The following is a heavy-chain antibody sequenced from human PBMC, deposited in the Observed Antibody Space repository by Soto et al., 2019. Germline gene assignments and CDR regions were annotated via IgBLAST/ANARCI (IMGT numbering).Heavy chain of an antibody. CDR2: IHDSGAI. CDR3: AREYSSFDY. CDR1: GGSISPYY. V-gene: IGHV4-59*01. J-gene: IGHJ4*02. D-gene: IGHD4-4*01. Sequence: QVQLQESGPGLVKPSETLSLTCTVSGGSISPYYWHWIRQPPGKGLEWIGYIHDSGAIYYNPSLNSRRVLSMDMSKRQFSLRLNPVTAADTAVYYCAREYSSFDYWGRGAPVTVSS.